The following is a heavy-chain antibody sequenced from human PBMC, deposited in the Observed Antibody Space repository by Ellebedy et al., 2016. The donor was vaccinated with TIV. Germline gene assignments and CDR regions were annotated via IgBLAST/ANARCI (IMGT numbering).Heavy chain of an antibody. CDR1: GFTFRSYW. J-gene: IGHJ5*01. CDR3: ARRGSYGDYAVQVNNWFDS. Sequence: PGGSLRLSCAAPGFTFRSYWMAWVRQAAGKGLEWLANIYQDGSEKFYVDSVKGRFTISRDNAKNSLYLQMNSLRVEDTAVYYCARRGSYGDYAVQVNNWFDSWGQGTLVTVSS. D-gene: IGHD4-17*01. V-gene: IGHV3-7*01. CDR2: IYQDGSEK.